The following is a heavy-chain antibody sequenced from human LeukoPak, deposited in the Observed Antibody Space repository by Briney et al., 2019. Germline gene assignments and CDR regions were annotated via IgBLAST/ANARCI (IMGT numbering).Heavy chain of an antibody. Sequence: SETLSLTCTVSGGSISNYYWTWIRQPPGKGLEWIGYIYYTGSTNYNPSLKSRVTISVDTSKNQFSLKLSSVTAADTAVYYCARRSDYYDILNLWGQGTMVTASS. J-gene: IGHJ3*01. D-gene: IGHD3-22*01. V-gene: IGHV4-59*01. CDR1: GGSISNYY. CDR3: ARRSDYYDILNL. CDR2: IYYTGST.